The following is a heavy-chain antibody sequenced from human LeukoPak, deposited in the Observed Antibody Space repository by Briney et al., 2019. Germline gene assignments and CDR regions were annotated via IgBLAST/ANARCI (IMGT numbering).Heavy chain of an antibody. D-gene: IGHD6-19*01. CDR3: AKDRTDGIAVAGDAFDI. Sequence: GGSLRFSCAASGFTFDDYAMHWVRQAPGKGLEWASGISWNSGSIGYADSVKGRFTISRDNAKNSLYLQMNSLRAEDTALYYCAKDRTDGIAVAGDAFDIWGQGTMVTVSS. J-gene: IGHJ3*02. CDR1: GFTFDDYA. CDR2: ISWNSGSI. V-gene: IGHV3-9*01.